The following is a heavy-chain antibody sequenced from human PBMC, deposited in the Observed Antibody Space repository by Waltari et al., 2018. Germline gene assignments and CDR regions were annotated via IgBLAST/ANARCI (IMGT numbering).Heavy chain of an antibody. CDR3: ARDSGSYYFYYYMDV. D-gene: IGHD1-26*01. J-gene: IGHJ6*03. CDR1: GGSISSSSYS. V-gene: IGHV4-39*07. CDR2: IYYSGST. Sequence: QLQLQESGPGLVKPSETLSLTCTVSGGSISSSSYSWGWIRQPPGKGLEWIGSIYYSGSTYYNPSLKSRVTISVDTSKNQFSLKLSSVTAADTAVYYCARDSGSYYFYYYMDVWGKGTTVTISS.